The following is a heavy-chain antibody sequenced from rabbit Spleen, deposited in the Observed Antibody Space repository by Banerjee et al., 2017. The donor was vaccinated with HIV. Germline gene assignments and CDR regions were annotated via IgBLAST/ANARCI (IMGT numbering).Heavy chain of an antibody. V-gene: IGHV1S40*01. Sequence: QSLEESGGGLVQPEGSLTLTCTASGFSFSSSYYMCWVRQAPGKGLEWIACINAVTGKAVYASWAKGRFTFSKTSSTVTLQMTSLTAADTATYFCVRDADRAPNLWGPGTLVTVS. CDR3: VRDADRAPNL. CDR1: GFSFSSSYY. CDR2: INAVTGKA. J-gene: IGHJ4*01.